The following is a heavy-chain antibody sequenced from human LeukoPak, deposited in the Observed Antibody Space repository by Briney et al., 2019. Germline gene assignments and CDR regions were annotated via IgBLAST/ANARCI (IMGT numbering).Heavy chain of an antibody. CDR1: GFTFTTYG. Sequence: GGSLRLSCSASGFTFTTYGMNWVRQAPGKGLEWLSYISGSGTPIYYADSVKGRFTISRDNAKNSLYLQMNSLRAEDTAVYYCARDPSKDTWGQGTLVTVSS. V-gene: IGHV3-48*04. J-gene: IGHJ5*02. CDR2: ISGSGTPI. CDR3: ARDPSKDT.